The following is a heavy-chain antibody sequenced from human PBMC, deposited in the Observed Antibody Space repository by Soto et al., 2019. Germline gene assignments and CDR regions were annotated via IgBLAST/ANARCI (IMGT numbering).Heavy chain of an antibody. CDR2: ISHDGGTE. D-gene: IGHD2-21*02. V-gene: IGHV3-30*18. Sequence: QVQLVESGAGVVQPGRSLRLYCAASGFTFSNYGIHWVRQAPGKGLEWVALISHDGGTEYYADSAKGRFTVSRDNAKNTVHLQMNSLRPEDTDLYYCAKDLVVVTEAGMDVWGQGTTVIVSS. J-gene: IGHJ6*02. CDR1: GFTFSNYG. CDR3: AKDLVVVTEAGMDV.